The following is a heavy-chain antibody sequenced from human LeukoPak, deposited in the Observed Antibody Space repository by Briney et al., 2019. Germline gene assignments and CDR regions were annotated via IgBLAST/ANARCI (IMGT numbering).Heavy chain of an antibody. CDR3: ARATLAYCGGDCYFPLFDY. V-gene: IGHV4-34*01. CDR1: GGSFSGYY. D-gene: IGHD2-21*02. CDR2: VNHSGST. Sequence: SETLSLTCAVYGGSFSGYYWSWIRQPPGKGLEWIGEVNHSGSTNYNPSLKSRVTISVDTSKNQFSLKLSSVTAADTAVYYCARATLAYCGGDCYFPLFDYWGQGTLVTVSS. J-gene: IGHJ4*02.